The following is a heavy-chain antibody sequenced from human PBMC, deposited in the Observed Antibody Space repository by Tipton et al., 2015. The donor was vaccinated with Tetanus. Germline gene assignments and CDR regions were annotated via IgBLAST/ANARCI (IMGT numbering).Heavy chain of an antibody. J-gene: IGHJ4*02. CDR2: SWYDGTDK. Sequence: SLRLSCAASGFTFSTHGMHWVRQAPGKGLEWVAVSWYDGTDKYYADSVKGRFTISRDNSKNTLYLQMNSLRAEDTALYYCAREADCSGGSCFSGDFGTWGQGTQVTVSS. D-gene: IGHD2-15*01. CDR3: AREADCSGGSCFSGDFGT. V-gene: IGHV3-33*01. CDR1: GFTFSTHG.